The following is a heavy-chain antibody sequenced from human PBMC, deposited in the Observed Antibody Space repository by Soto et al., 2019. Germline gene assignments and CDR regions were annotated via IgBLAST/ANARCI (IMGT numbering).Heavy chain of an antibody. CDR1: GAVITSYY. CDR2: IYYTGST. D-gene: IGHD6-19*01. J-gene: IGHJ4*01. Sequence: QVQLQESGPGLVKPSETLTLTCTVSGAVITSYYWSWVRQPPGKGLEWIGYIYYTGSTSYNPSLPSRVNISVDRSKNQCSLKLTSVTAADTAVYYCARDPSTGPYGLLDYWGHGTLVSVSS. V-gene: IGHV4-59*01. CDR3: ARDPSTGPYGLLDY.